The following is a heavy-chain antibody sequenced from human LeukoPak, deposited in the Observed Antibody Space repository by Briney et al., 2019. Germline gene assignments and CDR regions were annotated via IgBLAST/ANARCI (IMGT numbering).Heavy chain of an antibody. J-gene: IGHJ4*02. D-gene: IGHD2-21*02. CDR2: INHGRSA. CDR3: ARGGDWADY. Sequence: SETLSLTCAVYGGSFSGYYWSWIRQSPGKGLEWIGEINHGRSASYNPSLKSRVTISLDTSKNQLSLKLISVTAADTAVYYCARGGDWADYWGQGTLVTVSS. CDR1: GGSFSGYY. V-gene: IGHV4-34*01.